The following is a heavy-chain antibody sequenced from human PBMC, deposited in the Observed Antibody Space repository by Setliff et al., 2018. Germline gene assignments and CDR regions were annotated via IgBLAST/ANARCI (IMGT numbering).Heavy chain of an antibody. CDR2: INRSGSII. CDR1: GLTLTPYT. V-gene: IGHV3-48*04. J-gene: IGHJ4*02. Sequence: GGSLRLSCAASGLTLTPYTMTWVRQAPGKGLEWIAFINRSGSIIYYADSVKGRFTVSRDNAKNSLYLQMSSLRAEDTAIYNCASPQAVGNYLGHWGQGTLVTVSS. CDR3: ASPQAVGNYLGH. D-gene: IGHD6-19*01.